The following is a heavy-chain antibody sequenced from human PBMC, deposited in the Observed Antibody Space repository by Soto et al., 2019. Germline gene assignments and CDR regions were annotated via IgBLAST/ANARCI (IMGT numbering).Heavy chain of an antibody. CDR2: INHSGST. CDR3: ARACPRLVNRRNWFDP. Sequence: SETLSLTCAVYGLSFSGYYWSWIRQPPGKGLEWIGEINHSGSTNYNPSLKSRVTISVDTSKNQFSLKLSSVTAADTAVYYCARACPRLVNRRNWFDPWGQGTLVTVSS. V-gene: IGHV4-34*01. D-gene: IGHD3-9*01. CDR1: GLSFSGYY. J-gene: IGHJ5*02.